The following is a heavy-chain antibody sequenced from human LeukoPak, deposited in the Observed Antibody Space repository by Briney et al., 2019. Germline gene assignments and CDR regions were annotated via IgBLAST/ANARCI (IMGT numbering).Heavy chain of an antibody. D-gene: IGHD6-25*01. CDR2: ISGSGGST. CDR3: AKDGHSSGLSFDI. V-gene: IGHV3-23*01. J-gene: IGHJ3*02. Sequence: GGSLRLSCAASGFTFSSYAMSWVRQAPGKGLEWVSGISGSGGSTYYADSVKGRFTISRDNSKNTLYLQMNSLRAEDTAVYYCAKDGHSSGLSFDIWGQGTMVTVSS. CDR1: GFTFSSYA.